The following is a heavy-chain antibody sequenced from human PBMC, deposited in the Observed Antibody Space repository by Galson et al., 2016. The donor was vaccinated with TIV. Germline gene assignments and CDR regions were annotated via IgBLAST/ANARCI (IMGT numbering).Heavy chain of an antibody. D-gene: IGHD1-1*01. CDR2: ITNIASGGTT. V-gene: IGHV3-49*03. CDR3: TRGSLEP. Sequence: SLRLSCAASGFTFGDYAVSWFRQAPGKGLEWVGLITNIASGGTTGYAASVKGRFTISRDDSKSVAYLQMNSLKTEDTALYYCTRGSLEPWGQGTLVSVSS. J-gene: IGHJ5*02. CDR1: GFTFGDYA.